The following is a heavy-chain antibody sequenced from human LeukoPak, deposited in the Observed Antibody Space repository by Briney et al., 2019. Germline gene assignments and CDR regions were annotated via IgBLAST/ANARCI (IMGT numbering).Heavy chain of an antibody. CDR1: GFTFSSYS. CDR3: TTPPGYYDVSPFDF. V-gene: IGHV3-48*01. CDR2: ISSSSSTI. D-gene: IGHD3-16*01. Sequence: GGSLRLSCAASGFTFSSYSMNWVRQAPGKGLEWVSYISSSSSTIYYADSVKGRFTISRDNAKNSLYLQMNSLKTEDSAVYYCTTPPGYYDVSPFDFWGQGTLVTVSS. J-gene: IGHJ4*02.